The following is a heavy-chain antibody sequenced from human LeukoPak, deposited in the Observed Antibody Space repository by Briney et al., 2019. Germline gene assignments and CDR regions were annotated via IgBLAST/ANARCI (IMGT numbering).Heavy chain of an antibody. CDR2: ISYDGSNK. V-gene: IGHV3-30-3*02. Sequence: GGSLRLSCAASGFTFSSYGMHWVRQAPGKGLEWVAVISYDGSNKYYADSVKGRFTISRDNSKNTLYLQMNSLRAEDTAVYYCAKTEPGITVAGTFDYWGQGTLVTVSS. CDR3: AKTEPGITVAGTFDY. J-gene: IGHJ4*02. CDR1: GFTFSSYG. D-gene: IGHD6-19*01.